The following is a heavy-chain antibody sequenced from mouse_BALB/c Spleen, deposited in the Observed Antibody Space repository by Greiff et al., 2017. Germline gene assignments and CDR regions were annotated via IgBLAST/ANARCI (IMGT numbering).Heavy chain of an antibody. CDR2: IDPETGGT. V-gene: IGHV1-15*01. D-gene: IGHD1-3*01. CDR3: TRSGNYFDY. CDR1: GYTFTDYE. J-gene: IGHJ2*01. Sequence: QVQLQQSGAELVRPGASVTLSCKASGYTFTDYEMHWVKQTPVHGLEWIGAIDPETGGTAYNQKFKGKATLTADKSSSTAYMELRSLTSEDSAVYYCTRSGNYFDYWGQGTTLTVSS.